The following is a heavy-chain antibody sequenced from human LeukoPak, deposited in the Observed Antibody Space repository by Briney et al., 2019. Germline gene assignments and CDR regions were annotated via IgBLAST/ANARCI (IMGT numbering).Heavy chain of an antibody. Sequence: ASVKVSCKASGYTFTGYYMHWVRQAPGQGLEWMGWINPNSGGTNYAQKFQGRVTMTRDTSISTAYMELSRLRSDDTAVYYCAREFLVVRGVMPWSDPWGQGTLVTVSS. CDR2: INPNSGGT. CDR1: GYTFTGYY. CDR3: AREFLVVRGVMPWSDP. V-gene: IGHV1-2*02. J-gene: IGHJ5*02. D-gene: IGHD3-10*01.